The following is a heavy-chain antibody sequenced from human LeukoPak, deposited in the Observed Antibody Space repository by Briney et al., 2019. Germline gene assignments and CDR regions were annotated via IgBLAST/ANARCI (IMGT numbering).Heavy chain of an antibody. CDR3: AKDSPGYSYGGGFDY. J-gene: IGHJ4*02. CDR1: GFTFSSYA. V-gene: IGHV3-23*01. D-gene: IGHD5-18*01. Sequence: GGSLRLSCAASGFTFSSYAMSWVRQTPGKGLEWVSAISGSGGSTYYADSVKGRFTISRDNSKNTLYLQMNSLRAEDMAVYYCAKDSPGYSYGGGFDYWGQGTLVTVSS. CDR2: ISGSGGST.